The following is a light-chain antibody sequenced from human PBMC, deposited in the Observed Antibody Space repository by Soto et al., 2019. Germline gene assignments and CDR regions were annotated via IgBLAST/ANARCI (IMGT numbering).Light chain of an antibody. J-gene: IGKJ1*01. CDR3: HQYDNWPRT. V-gene: IGKV3-15*01. CDR1: QSVSSK. CDR2: GAS. Sequence: EIVMTQSPATLSVSPGERATLSCRASQSVSSKLAWYQQKRGQAPRLLIYGASTRATGIPARFSGSGSGTEFTLTISSLQSEDFAVYYCHQYDNWPRTLGQGTKAEI.